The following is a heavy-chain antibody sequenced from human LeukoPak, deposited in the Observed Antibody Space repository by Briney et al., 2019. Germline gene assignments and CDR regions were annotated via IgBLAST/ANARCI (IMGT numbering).Heavy chain of an antibody. Sequence: ASVKASCTASGYTFTGYYIDGVRQSPGQGLEWMGWINSDSGGTNYAQKFQGRVTTTRDTSTSTAYMELSSLRSDDTAFYYCARDTITVTTPYFDYWGQRSMVAVPS. J-gene: IGHJ4*02. D-gene: IGHD4-17*01. CDR2: INSDSGGT. V-gene: IGHV1-2*02. CDR1: GYTFTGYY. CDR3: ARDTITVTTPYFDY.